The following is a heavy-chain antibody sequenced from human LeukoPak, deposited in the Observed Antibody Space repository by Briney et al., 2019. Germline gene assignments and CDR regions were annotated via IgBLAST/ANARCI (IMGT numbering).Heavy chain of an antibody. Sequence: GGSLRLSCASSGFTFSRDWMNWVRQAPGKGLVWVSRISDEGSITTYADSVQGRFPISRDNAKSTVFLQMNSLRVEDTAVYFCVSRYYESNVCDRHFDFWGQGILVTVSS. CDR3: VSRYYESNVCDRHFDF. CDR1: GFTFSRDW. D-gene: IGHD3-22*01. J-gene: IGHJ4*02. V-gene: IGHV3-74*03. CDR2: ISDEGSIT.